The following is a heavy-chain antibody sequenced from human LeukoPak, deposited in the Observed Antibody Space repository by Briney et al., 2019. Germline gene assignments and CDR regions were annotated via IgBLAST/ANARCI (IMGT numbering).Heavy chain of an antibody. D-gene: IGHD5-24*01. J-gene: IGHJ3*02. CDR2: IYSGGST. CDR3: AKEMATMNAFDI. V-gene: IGHV3-66*01. Sequence: GGSLRLSCAASGFTVSSNYMSWVRQAPGKGLEWVSVIYSGGSTDYKDSVKDRFIISRDNSKNTLYLQMNSLRAEDTAVYYCAKEMATMNAFDIWGQGTMVIVSS. CDR1: GFTVSSNY.